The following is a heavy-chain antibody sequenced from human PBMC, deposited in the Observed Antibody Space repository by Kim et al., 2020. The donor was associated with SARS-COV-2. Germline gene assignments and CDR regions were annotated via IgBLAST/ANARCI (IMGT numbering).Heavy chain of an antibody. CDR1: GFTVSSNY. CDR3: ARDAYSSSWYFDY. J-gene: IGHJ4*02. Sequence: GGSLRLSCAASGFTVSSNYMSWVRQAPGKGLEWVSVIYSGGSTYYADSVKGRFTISRDNSKNTLYLQMNSLRAEDTAVYYCARDAYSSSWYFDYWGQGTLVTVSS. CDR2: IYSGGST. V-gene: IGHV3-66*01. D-gene: IGHD6-13*01.